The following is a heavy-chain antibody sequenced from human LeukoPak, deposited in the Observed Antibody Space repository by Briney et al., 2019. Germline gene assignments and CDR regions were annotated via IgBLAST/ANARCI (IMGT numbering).Heavy chain of an antibody. J-gene: IGHJ5*02. CDR2: IIPIFGTA. CDR3: ARDPYSSSSEGDP. D-gene: IGHD6-6*01. CDR1: GGTFSSYA. V-gene: IGHV1-69*05. Sequence: ASVKVSCKASGGTFSSYAISWVRQAPGQGLEWMGGIIPIFGTANYAQKFQGRVTITTDESTSTAYMELSSLRSEDTAVYYCARDPYSSSSEGDPWGQGTLVTVSS.